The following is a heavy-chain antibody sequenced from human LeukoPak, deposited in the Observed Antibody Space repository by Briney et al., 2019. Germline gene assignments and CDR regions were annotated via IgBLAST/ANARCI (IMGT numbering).Heavy chain of an antibody. CDR1: GFTFSNAW. J-gene: IGHJ4*02. D-gene: IGHD4-23*01. V-gene: IGHV3-15*01. CDR3: TTEAAVVTGFDY. Sequence: GGSLRLSCAASGFTFSNAWMSWVRQAPGKGLEWVGRIKSKTDGGTTDYAAPVKGRFTISRDDSKNTLYLQMSSLKTEDTAVYYCTTEAAVVTGFDYWGQGILVTVSS. CDR2: IKSKTDGGTT.